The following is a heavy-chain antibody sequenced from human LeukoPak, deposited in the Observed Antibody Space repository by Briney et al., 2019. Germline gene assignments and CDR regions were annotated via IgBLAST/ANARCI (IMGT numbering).Heavy chain of an antibody. V-gene: IGHV3-21*01. CDR2: ISSSSSYI. Sequence: PGGSLRLSCAASGFTFSSYSMNWVRQAPGKGLEWVSSISSSSSYIYYADSVKSRFTISRDNAKNSLYLQMNSLRAEDTAVYYCARGPDGYNSVWGQGTLVTVSS. J-gene: IGHJ4*02. CDR1: GFTFSSYS. D-gene: IGHD5-12*01. CDR3: ARGPDGYNSV.